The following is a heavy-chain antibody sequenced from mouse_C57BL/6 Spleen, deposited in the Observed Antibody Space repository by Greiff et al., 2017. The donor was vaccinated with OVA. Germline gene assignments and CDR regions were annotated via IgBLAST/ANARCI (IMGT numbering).Heavy chain of an antibody. D-gene: IGHD1-1*01. V-gene: IGHV1-52*01. CDR3: ARNPCYYGSSYGFDY. J-gene: IGHJ2*01. CDR2: IDPSDSET. Sequence: QVQLKQPGAELVRPGSSVKLSCKASGYTFTSYWMHWVKQRPIQGLEWIGNIDPSDSETHYNQKFKDKATLTVDKSSSTAYMQLSSLTSEDSAVYYCARNPCYYGSSYGFDYWGQGTTLTVSS. CDR1: GYTFTSYW.